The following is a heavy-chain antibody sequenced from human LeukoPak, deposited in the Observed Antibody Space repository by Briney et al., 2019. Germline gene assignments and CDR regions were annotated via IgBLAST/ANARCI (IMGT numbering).Heavy chain of an antibody. CDR3: ARSDWFDP. J-gene: IGHJ5*02. V-gene: IGHV3-74*01. Sequence: GGSLRLSCAASGFTFNNYWMHWVRQAPGKGLVWVSRIGGDGSSQSYADSVNGRFTISRDNAKNTLYLQMNSLRAEDTAVYYCARSDWFDPWGQGTLVTVSS. CDR1: GFTFNNYW. CDR2: IGGDGSSQ.